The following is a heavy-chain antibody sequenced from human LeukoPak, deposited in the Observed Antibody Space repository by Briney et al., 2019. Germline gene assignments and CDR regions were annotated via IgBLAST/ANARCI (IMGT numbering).Heavy chain of an antibody. V-gene: IGHV1-2*02. CDR3: AIERSTYYYDSSGSSISD. Sequence: ASVKVSCKASGYTFTGYYMHWVRQAPGQGLEWMGWINPNSGGTNYAQEFQGRVTMTRDTSISTAYMELSRLRSDDTAVYYCAIERSTYYYDSSGSSISDWGQGTLVTVSS. CDR2: INPNSGGT. D-gene: IGHD3-22*01. CDR1: GYTFTGYY. J-gene: IGHJ4*02.